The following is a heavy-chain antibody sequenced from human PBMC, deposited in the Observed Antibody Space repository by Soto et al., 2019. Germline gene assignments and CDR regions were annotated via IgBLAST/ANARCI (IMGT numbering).Heavy chain of an antibody. V-gene: IGHV3-23*01. J-gene: IGHJ3*01. Sequence: GGSLRLSCAASGFTFGSYAMSWVRQAPGKGLEWVSIISGSGRSTNYADSVKGRFTISRDNSKGTLYVQMNSLRAEDTAVYYCAKDCSPFGYDDGEAFDVWGQGTMVTVSS. CDR1: GFTFGSYA. CDR3: AKDCSPFGYDDGEAFDV. CDR2: ISGSGRST. D-gene: IGHD5-12*01.